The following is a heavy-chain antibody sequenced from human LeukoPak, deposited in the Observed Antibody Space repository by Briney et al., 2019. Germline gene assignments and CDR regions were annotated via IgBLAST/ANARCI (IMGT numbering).Heavy chain of an antibody. CDR1: GGSISSGDYY. CDR2: IYYSGST. CDR3: ARGNWGYWFDP. Sequence: PSETLSLTCTVSGGSISSGDYYWSWIRQPPGKGLEWIGYIYYSGSTYYNPSLKSRVTISVDTSKNQFSLKLSSVTAADTAVYYCARGNWGYWFDPWGQGTLVTVSS. V-gene: IGHV4-30-4*01. D-gene: IGHD7-27*01. J-gene: IGHJ5*02.